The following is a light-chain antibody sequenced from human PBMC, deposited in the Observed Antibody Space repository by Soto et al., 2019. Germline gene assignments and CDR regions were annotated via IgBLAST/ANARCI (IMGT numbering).Light chain of an antibody. CDR3: SSYTISNTLPFV. V-gene: IGLV2-14*01. CDR2: EVS. Sequence: QSLQTQPAAVSGSPGQSITISCTGTPRDIGGYNFVSWYQQYPGKAPRLIIFEVSSRPSGVSNRFSGSKSGNTASLTISELQPEDEAEYHCSSYTISNTLPFVFGTGTKVTVL. J-gene: IGLJ1*01. CDR1: PRDIGGYNF.